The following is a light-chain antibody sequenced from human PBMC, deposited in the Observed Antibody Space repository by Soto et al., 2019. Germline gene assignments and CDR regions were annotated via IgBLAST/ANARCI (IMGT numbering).Light chain of an antibody. CDR3: QQYSKWPIT. CDR2: GAS. V-gene: IGKV3-20*01. J-gene: IGKJ5*01. Sequence: EIVLTQSPGTLSLSPGKRATLSCRASQSISSSYLAWYQQRPGQAPRLLIYGASSRATGIPDRFSGSGSGTEFTLTISSLQSEDFAVYYCQQYSKWPITFGQGTRLEIK. CDR1: QSISSSY.